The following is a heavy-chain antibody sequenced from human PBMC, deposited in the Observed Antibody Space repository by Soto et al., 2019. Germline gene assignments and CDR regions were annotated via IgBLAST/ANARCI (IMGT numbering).Heavy chain of an antibody. Sequence: PGGSLRLSCAASGFTFSSYAMSWVRQAPGKGLEWVSAISGSGGSTYYADSVKGRFTISRDNSKNTLYLQMNSLRAEDTAVYYCEKEATVKLTDYYYGGMDVWGQGTTVTVSS. D-gene: IGHD3-9*01. CDR1: GFTFSSYA. V-gene: IGHV3-23*01. CDR2: ISGSGGST. CDR3: EKEATVKLTDYYYGGMDV. J-gene: IGHJ6*02.